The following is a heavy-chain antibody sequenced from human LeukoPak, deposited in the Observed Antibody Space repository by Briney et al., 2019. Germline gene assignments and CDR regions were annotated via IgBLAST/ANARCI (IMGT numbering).Heavy chain of an antibody. D-gene: IGHD6-19*01. Sequence: GGSLRLSCAASGFTFNSYWMSWVRQAPGKGLEWVANIKQDGSEKYYVDSVKGRFTISGDNAKNSLYLQMNSLRAEDTAVYYCARVQQWLVRRYFDYWGQGTLVTVSS. V-gene: IGHV3-7*01. CDR1: GFTFNSYW. CDR3: ARVQQWLVRRYFDY. J-gene: IGHJ4*02. CDR2: IKQDGSEK.